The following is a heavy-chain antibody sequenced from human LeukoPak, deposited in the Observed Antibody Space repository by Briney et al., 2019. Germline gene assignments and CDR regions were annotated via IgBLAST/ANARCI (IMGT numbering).Heavy chain of an antibody. CDR1: GFTFSSYA. D-gene: IGHD5-24*01. CDR2: FSGSGGDT. J-gene: IGHJ4*02. V-gene: IGHV3-23*01. CDR3: AKGGYNPTTFDY. Sequence: GGSLRLSCAASGFTFSSYALSWVRQAPGKGLEWVSGFSGSGGDTSYADSVKGRFTIFRDNSKNTLYLQMDSLRVDDTAIYYCAKGGYNPTTFDYWGLGTLVTVSS.